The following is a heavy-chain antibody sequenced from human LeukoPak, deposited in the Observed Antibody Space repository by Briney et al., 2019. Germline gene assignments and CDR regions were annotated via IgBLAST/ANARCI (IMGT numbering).Heavy chain of an antibody. D-gene: IGHD4-17*01. CDR3: AKIGYGDYALFDY. CDR2: IRYDGSNK. CDR1: GFTFSNYG. J-gene: IGHJ4*02. Sequence: PGRSLRLSCAASGFTFSNYGMHWVRQAPGKGLEWVAFIRYDGSNKYYADSVKGRFTISRDISKTTLYLQMNSLRGEDTAVYYCAKIGYGDYALFDYWGQGTLVTVSS. V-gene: IGHV3-30*02.